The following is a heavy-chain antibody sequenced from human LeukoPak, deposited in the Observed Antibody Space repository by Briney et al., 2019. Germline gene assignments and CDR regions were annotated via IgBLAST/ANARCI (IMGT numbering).Heavy chain of an antibody. CDR2: VYHTGHT. J-gene: IGHJ4*02. V-gene: IGHV4-59*01. CDR3: ARHRFGHLFDY. D-gene: IGHD3-16*01. CDR1: GGSISSDY. Sequence: SQTLSLTCTVSGGSISSDYWSWIRQPPGKGLEWIGYVYHTGHTHYSPSLKSRVTVSLDTSRNQVSLILSSVTAAGTAVYYCARHRFGHLFDYWGQGTLVFVSS.